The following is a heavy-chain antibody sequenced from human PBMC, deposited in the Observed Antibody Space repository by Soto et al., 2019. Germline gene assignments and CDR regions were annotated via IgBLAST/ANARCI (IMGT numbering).Heavy chain of an antibody. Sequence: QVQLVQSGAEVKKPGSSVKVSCKASGGTFSSYAISWVRQAPGQGLEWMGGIIPIFGTANYPQKFQGRVTITADESTSTDYMELSSLRSEDTAVYYCARGTAAGTWSHREYYGMDVWGQGTTVTVSS. CDR1: GGTFSSYA. D-gene: IGHD6-13*01. J-gene: IGHJ6*02. V-gene: IGHV1-69*01. CDR2: IIPIFGTA. CDR3: ARGTAAGTWSHREYYGMDV.